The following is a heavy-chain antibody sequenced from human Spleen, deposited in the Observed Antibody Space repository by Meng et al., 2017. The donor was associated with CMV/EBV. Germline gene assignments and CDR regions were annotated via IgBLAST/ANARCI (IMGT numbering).Heavy chain of an antibody. J-gene: IGHJ4*02. CDR2: ISTYSGDT. CDR3: ARDEVPAAPFDH. V-gene: IGHV1-18*01. Sequence: ASVKVSCKASGGTFSSYTISWVRQAPGQGLEWMGWISTYSGDTNYAQNLQGRVTMTADQSTSTAYMEVRSLRSDDTAVYYCARDEVPAAPFDHWGQGTLVTVSS. D-gene: IGHD2-2*01. CDR1: GGTFSSYT.